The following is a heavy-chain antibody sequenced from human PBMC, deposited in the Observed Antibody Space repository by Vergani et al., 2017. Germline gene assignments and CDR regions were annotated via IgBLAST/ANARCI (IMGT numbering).Heavy chain of an antibody. Sequence: EVQVVESGGGLIKPGGSLRLSCVVSGITFKNAWIHWVRQAPGKGLEWIGRIRSKNDGGTADYAAPLKGRFTISRDDSKDSAFLLVNNLKTEDTAVYYCAKGPRHIVGATTFLDYWGQGTMVTVSS. CDR3: AKGPRHIVGATTFLDY. CDR1: GITFKNAW. J-gene: IGHJ4*02. D-gene: IGHD1-26*01. V-gene: IGHV3-15*01. CDR2: IRSKNDGGTA.